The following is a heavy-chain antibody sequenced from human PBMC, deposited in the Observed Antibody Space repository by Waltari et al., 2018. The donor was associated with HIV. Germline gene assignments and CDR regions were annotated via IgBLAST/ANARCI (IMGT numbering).Heavy chain of an antibody. D-gene: IGHD6-19*01. CDR2: ISWNSGSI. J-gene: IGHJ4*02. CDR1: GLTFDDYA. CDR3: AKGPSGWYADY. V-gene: IGHV3-9*01. Sequence: EVQLVESGGGLVQPGRSLRLSCAASGLTFDDYAMHWVRQAPGKGLEWVSGISWNSGSIGYADSVKGRFTISRDNAKNSLYLQMNSLRAEDTALYYCAKGPSGWYADYWGQGTLVTVSS.